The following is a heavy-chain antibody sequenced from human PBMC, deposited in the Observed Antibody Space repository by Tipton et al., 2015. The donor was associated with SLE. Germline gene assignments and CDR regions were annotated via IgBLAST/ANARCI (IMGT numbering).Heavy chain of an antibody. J-gene: IGHJ4*02. V-gene: IGHV3-74*01. CDR1: GFTFSRYW. CDR3: ARDVSGNLAD. Sequence: GSLRLSCAVSGFTFSRYWMHWVRQAPGKGLVWVSHINTDGSRSYADSVKGRFTISRDNAKNTLYLQMNSLRAEDTAVYYCARDVSGNLADWGQGTLVTVSS. D-gene: IGHD4-23*01. CDR2: INTDGSR.